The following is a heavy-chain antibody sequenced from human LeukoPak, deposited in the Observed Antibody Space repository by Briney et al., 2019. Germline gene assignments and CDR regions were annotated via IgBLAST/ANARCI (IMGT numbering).Heavy chain of an antibody. D-gene: IGHD3/OR15-3a*01. J-gene: IGHJ4*02. Sequence: ASVKVSCKASGYAFTSYDINWVRQATGQGLEWMGWMKPNSGNTGYAQKFQGRVTMTRNTSISTAYKELRRLRSVDTAMYYCARDGNDVMDCWGQGTLVTVSS. V-gene: IGHV1-8*01. CDR2: MKPNSGNT. CDR1: GYAFTSYD. CDR3: ARDGNDVMDC.